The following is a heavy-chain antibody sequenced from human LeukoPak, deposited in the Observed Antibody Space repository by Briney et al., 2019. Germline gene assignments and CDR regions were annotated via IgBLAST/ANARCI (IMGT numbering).Heavy chain of an antibody. Sequence: PSQTLSLTCAVSGGSISSGGYSWSWIRQPPGKGLEWIRYIYHSGSPYYNPSLKSRVTISVDRSKNQFSLKLSSVTAADTAVYYCARGSGYDFWSGYQNWFDPWGQGTLVTVSS. CDR1: GGSISSGGYS. CDR3: ARGSGYDFWSGYQNWFDP. CDR2: IYHSGSP. V-gene: IGHV4-30-2*01. J-gene: IGHJ5*02. D-gene: IGHD3-3*01.